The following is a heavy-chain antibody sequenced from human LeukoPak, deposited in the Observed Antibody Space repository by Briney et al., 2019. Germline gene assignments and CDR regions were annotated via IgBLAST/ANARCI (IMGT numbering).Heavy chain of an antibody. CDR2: ISSSSSYI. Sequence: QPGGSLRLSCAASGFTFSSYSMNWVRQAPGKGLEWVSSISSSSSYIYYADSVKGRFTISRDNSKNTLYLQMNSLRAEDTAVYYCAKSLGYCSSTSCPRRYYYYGMDVWGQGTTVTVSS. CDR1: GFTFSSYS. J-gene: IGHJ6*02. V-gene: IGHV3-21*04. CDR3: AKSLGYCSSTSCPRRYYYYGMDV. D-gene: IGHD2-2*01.